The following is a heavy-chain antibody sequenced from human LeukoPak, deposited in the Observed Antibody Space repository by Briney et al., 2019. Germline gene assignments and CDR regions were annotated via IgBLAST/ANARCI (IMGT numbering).Heavy chain of an antibody. CDR1: GYTFTGYY. D-gene: IGHD3-9*01. CDR2: INPNSGGT. CDR3: ARDWELRYSEGGFDY. Sequence: GASVKVSCKASGYTFTGYYIHWVRQAPGQGLEWMGWINPNSGGTNYAQKFQGRVTVTRDTSISTAYMELSGLRSDDTAVYYCARDWELRYSEGGFDYWGQGTLVTVSS. V-gene: IGHV1-2*02. J-gene: IGHJ4*02.